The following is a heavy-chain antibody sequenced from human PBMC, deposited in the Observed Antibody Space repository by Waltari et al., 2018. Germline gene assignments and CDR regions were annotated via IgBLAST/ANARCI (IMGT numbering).Heavy chain of an antibody. J-gene: IGHJ4*02. CDR1: GGSFSGYY. V-gene: IGHV4-34*01. CDR2: INHSGST. D-gene: IGHD5-12*01. CDR3: ARAADGYNNRYHDY. Sequence: QVQLQQWGAGLLKPSETLSLTCAVYGGSFSGYYWSWIRQPPGKGLEWIGEINHSGSTNYNPSLKSRVTISVDTSKNQFSLKLSSVTAADTAVYYCARAADGYNNRYHDYWGQGTLVTVSS.